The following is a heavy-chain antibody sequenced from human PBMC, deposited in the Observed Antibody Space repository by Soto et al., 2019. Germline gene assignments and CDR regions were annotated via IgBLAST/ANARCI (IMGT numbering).Heavy chain of an antibody. J-gene: IGHJ4*02. Sequence: EVQLLESGGGLVQPGGSLRLSCAASGFSSSSYAMSWVRQAPGKGLEWVSAISGGGTSTYYADSVKGRFTISRDNSKNTLYLQMSSLGAEDTAVYYCAIYREQLDWGQGTLVTVCS. D-gene: IGHD6-13*01. V-gene: IGHV3-23*01. CDR1: GFSSSSYA. CDR3: AIYREQLD. CDR2: ISGGGTST.